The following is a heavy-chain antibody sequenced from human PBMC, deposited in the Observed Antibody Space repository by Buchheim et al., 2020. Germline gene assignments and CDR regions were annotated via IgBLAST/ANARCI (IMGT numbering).Heavy chain of an antibody. J-gene: IGHJ4*02. Sequence: QVQLVESGGGVVQPGRSLRLSCAASGFTFSSYGMHWVRQAPGKGLEWVAVISYDGSNKYYADSVKGRFTISRDNSKNTLYLQMNSLRAEDTAVYYCANALYDSSGYCDYWGQGTL. V-gene: IGHV3-30*18. CDR2: ISYDGSNK. D-gene: IGHD3-22*01. CDR3: ANALYDSSGYCDY. CDR1: GFTFSSYG.